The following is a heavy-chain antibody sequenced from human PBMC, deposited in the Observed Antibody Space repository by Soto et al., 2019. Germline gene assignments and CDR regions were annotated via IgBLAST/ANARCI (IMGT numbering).Heavy chain of an antibody. CDR2: INSDGSST. CDR3: ASESPLYNWNSFDI. CDR1: GFTFSSYW. Sequence: GSLRLSCAASGFTFSSYWMHWVRQAPGKGLVWVSRINSDGSSTSYADSVKGRFTISRDNAKNTLYLQMNSLRAEDTAVYYCASESPLYNWNSFDIWGQGTMVTVSS. V-gene: IGHV3-74*01. J-gene: IGHJ3*02. D-gene: IGHD1-7*01.